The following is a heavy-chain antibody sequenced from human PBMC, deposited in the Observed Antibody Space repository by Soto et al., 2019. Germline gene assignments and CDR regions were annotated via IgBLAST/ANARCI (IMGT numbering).Heavy chain of an antibody. J-gene: IGHJ4*02. V-gene: IGHV1-2*02. Sequence: ASVQVCCRASRYTFTLYHMHCGRQAPGQGLERMCWLKPKSGGTMYPQKFPGRVTMTWDTSIRTAYIHLTRLRSDHTSVYYRPRDLAKGGGSARFAYWGQVTLATVSS. CDR1: RYTFTLYH. CDR3: PRDLAKGGGSARFAY. CDR2: LKPKSGGT. D-gene: IGHD1-26*01.